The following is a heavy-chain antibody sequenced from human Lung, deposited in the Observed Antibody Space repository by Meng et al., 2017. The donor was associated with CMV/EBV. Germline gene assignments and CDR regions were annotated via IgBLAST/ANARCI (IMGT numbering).Heavy chain of an antibody. J-gene: IGHJ4*02. Sequence: HGQVVQSGSGLKVPGACVTVSCYASGYTFTGLAKPWARQRPGQGLELKGWVITDTGLPTYDQALTRRFVFSLDTSVSTTYLQISSLKAGYTALYFCARWNGRDRNFDYWRQRTLVTVSS. CDR2: VITDTGLP. CDR3: ARWNGRDRNFDY. CDR1: GYTFTGLA. D-gene: IGHD1-1*01. V-gene: IGHV7-4-1*02.